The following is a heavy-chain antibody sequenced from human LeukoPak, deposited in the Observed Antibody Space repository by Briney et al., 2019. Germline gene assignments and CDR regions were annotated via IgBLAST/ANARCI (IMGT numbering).Heavy chain of an antibody. CDR3: ARGPVALPNDRLSLFFDF. CDR1: GASFNTYY. J-gene: IGHJ5*01. CDR2: VKHDGDT. D-gene: IGHD2-8*01. Sequence: SETLSLTCAVYGASFNTYYWTWVRQSPDKGLEWIGEVKHDGDTNVNPSLRSRVVMSVDASKNQFSLKMTSVTAADTAIYFCARGPVALPNDRLSLFFDFWGQGTLVTVSS. V-gene: IGHV4-34*01.